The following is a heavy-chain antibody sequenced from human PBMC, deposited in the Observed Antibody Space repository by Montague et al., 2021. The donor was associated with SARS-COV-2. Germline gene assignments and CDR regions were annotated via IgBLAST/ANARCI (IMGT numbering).Heavy chain of an antibody. J-gene: IGHJ3*02. CDR3: ARGGATYYYDTSGYVNAFDT. Sequence: SETLSLTCTVSGDSISTYYWSWIRQPPGKGLEWISYIYYNGYTNYNPSLKSRVTISVGTSKNQFSLRLSSVTAADTAVYFCARGGATYYYDTSGYVNAFDTWGQGTMVTVSS. CDR2: IYYNGYT. D-gene: IGHD3-22*01. V-gene: IGHV4-59*01. CDR1: GDSISTYY.